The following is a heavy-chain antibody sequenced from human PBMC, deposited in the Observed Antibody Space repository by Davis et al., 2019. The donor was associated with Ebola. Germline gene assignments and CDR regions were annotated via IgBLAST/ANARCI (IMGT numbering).Heavy chain of an antibody. CDR2: ISASIGNT. CDR1: GYTFKNYG. V-gene: IGHV1-18*04. CDR3: ARVGDYRY. J-gene: IGHJ4*02. D-gene: IGHD4-17*01. Sequence: ASVKVSCKASGYTFKNYGVSWVRQAPGQGLEWVGWISASIGNTDYAQKLQGRVTMTTDTSTSTAYMELRSLRSDDTAVYYCARVGDYRYWGQGTLVTVSS.